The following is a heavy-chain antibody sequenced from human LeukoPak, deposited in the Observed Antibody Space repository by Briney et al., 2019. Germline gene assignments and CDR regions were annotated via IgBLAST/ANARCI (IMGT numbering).Heavy chain of an antibody. V-gene: IGHV3-74*01. CDR3: ARGRRTYYYDSSGYPFDY. Sequence: PGGSLRLSCAASGFIFSDYWMHWVRHAPGKGLVWVSGINSDGSRTPYADSVKGRFTISRDNAKNTLYLQMNSLRAEDTAVYYCARGRRTYYYDSSGYPFDYWGQGTLVTVSS. CDR2: INSDGSRT. CDR1: GFIFSDYW. J-gene: IGHJ4*02. D-gene: IGHD3-22*01.